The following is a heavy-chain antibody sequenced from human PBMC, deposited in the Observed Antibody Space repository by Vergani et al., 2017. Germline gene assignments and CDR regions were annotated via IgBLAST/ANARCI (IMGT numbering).Heavy chain of an antibody. CDR2: IIPIFGTA. CDR1: GGTFSSYA. J-gene: IGHJ4*02. D-gene: IGHD3-10*01. V-gene: IGHV1-69*06. CDR3: ARDSSPILLWFGELLSVFDY. Sequence: QVQLVQSGAEVKKPGSSVKVSCKASGGTFSSYAISWVRQAPGQGLEWMRGIIPIFGTANYAQKFQGRVTITRDTSASTAYMELSSLRSEDTAVYYCARDSSPILLWFGELLSVFDYWGQGTLVTVSS.